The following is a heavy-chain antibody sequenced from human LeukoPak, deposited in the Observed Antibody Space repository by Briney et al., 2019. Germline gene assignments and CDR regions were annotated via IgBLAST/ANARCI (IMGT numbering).Heavy chain of an antibody. Sequence: ASVKLSYKASGYTSTGYYMHCVRQAPGQRLEWMVWINPNSGCTNYAQKFQGRVTMTRDTSISTAYMELSRLRSDDTAVYYCARGGRLVVVAPTRDWGQGTLVTVSS. J-gene: IGHJ4*02. CDR2: INPNSGCT. CDR3: ARGGRLVVVAPTRD. D-gene: IGHD3-22*01. V-gene: IGHV1-2*02. CDR1: GYTSTGYY.